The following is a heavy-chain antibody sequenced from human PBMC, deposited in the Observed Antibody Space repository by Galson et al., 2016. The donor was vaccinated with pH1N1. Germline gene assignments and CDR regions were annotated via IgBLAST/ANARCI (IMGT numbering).Heavy chain of an antibody. CDR3: ASLPASSNLVYHYGTDA. CDR2: IYYSGNT. Sequence: ETLSLTCTVSGGSISSSDYFCSWIRQPPGKGLEWIGYIYYSGNTNYNPSLKSRVTISIDTTRRHFSLNLSSVTAADTAVYYCASLPASSNLVYHYGTDAWGPGTTVIVSS. D-gene: IGHD2-2*01. V-gene: IGHV4-61*03. CDR1: GGSISSSDYF. J-gene: IGHJ6*02.